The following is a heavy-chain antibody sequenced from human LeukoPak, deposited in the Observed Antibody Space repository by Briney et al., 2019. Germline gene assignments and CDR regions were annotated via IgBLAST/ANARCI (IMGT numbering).Heavy chain of an antibody. CDR2: INPNSGGT. D-gene: IGHD3-22*01. Sequence: ASVKVSCKASGSTFTDYYMHWVRQAPGQGLEWMGWINPNSGGTNFAQKFQGRVTMTRDTSISTAYMELNRLRSDDTAVYYCARDGITMIVGAFDIWGQGTMVTVSS. CDR1: GSTFTDYY. CDR3: ARDGITMIVGAFDI. J-gene: IGHJ3*02. V-gene: IGHV1-2*02.